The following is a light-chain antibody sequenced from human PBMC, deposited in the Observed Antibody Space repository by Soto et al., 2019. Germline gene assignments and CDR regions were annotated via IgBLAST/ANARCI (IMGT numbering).Light chain of an antibody. CDR3: FSYAGSYIPVV. V-gene: IGLV2-11*01. Sequence: QSALTQPRSVSGSPGQSVTISCTGTSSDVGGYNYVSWYQQHPGKAPKLMIYDVSKRPSGVPDRFSGSKSGNTASLTISGLQAEDEADYYCFSYAGSYIPVVFGGGTKLTVL. CDR2: DVS. J-gene: IGLJ2*01. CDR1: SSDVGGYNY.